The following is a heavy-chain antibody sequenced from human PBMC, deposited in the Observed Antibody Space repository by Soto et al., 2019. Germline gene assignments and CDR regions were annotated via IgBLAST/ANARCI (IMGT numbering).Heavy chain of an antibody. V-gene: IGHV3-11*01. D-gene: IGHD5-18*01. CDR1: GFTFSDYY. Sequence: SLRLSCAASGFTFSDYYMSWIRQAPGKGLEWVSYISSSGSTIYYADSVKGRFTISRDNAKNSLYLQMNSLKSEDTALYYCAITAMINRDSSTSFDYWGRGTQVTVSS. CDR2: ISSSGSTI. CDR3: AITAMINRDSSTSFDY. J-gene: IGHJ4*02.